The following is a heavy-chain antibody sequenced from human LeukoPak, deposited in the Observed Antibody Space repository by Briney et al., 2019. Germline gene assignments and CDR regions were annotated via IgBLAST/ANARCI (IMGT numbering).Heavy chain of an antibody. CDR3: ARSSVTRVFVFQH. J-gene: IGHJ1*01. D-gene: IGHD4-17*01. Sequence: SETLSLTRAVYGGSLSGYYWSWIRHPPGRGLEWRGEINHSGSNKYIPSLKSRVTISVDTSKNQFSLKLSSVTAADTAVYYCARSSVTRVFVFQHWGQGTLVTVSS. CDR1: GGSLSGYY. CDR2: INHSGSN. V-gene: IGHV4-34*01.